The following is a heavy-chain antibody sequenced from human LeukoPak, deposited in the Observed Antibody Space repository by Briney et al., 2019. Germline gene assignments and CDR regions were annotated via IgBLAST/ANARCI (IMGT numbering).Heavy chain of an antibody. J-gene: IGHJ4*02. Sequence: PSETLSLTCTVSGDSINSYHWSWIRRPAGKGLEWIGRIHMSGSTNYNPSLRSRVAISMDNSKNQFSLKLKSVTAADTAVYYCARDDRSRDDSGGYHYWGQGTLVTISS. CDR1: GDSINSYH. CDR3: ARDDRSRDDSGGYHY. CDR2: IHMSGST. V-gene: IGHV4-4*07. D-gene: IGHD3-22*01.